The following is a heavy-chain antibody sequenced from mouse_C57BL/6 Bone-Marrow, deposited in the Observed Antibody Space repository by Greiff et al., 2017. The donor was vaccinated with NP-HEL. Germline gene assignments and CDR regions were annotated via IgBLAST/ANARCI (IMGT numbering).Heavy chain of an antibody. J-gene: IGHJ4*01. V-gene: IGHV5-6*01. CDR2: ISSGGSYT. D-gene: IGHD1-1*02. Sequence: EVQRVESGGVLVKPGGSLKLSCAASGFTFSSYGMSWVRQTPDKRLEWVATISSGGSYTYYPDSVKGRFTISRDNAKNTLYLQMSSLKSEDTAMYYCARHYGPYYYAMDYWGQGTSVTVSS. CDR3: ARHYGPYYYAMDY. CDR1: GFTFSSYG.